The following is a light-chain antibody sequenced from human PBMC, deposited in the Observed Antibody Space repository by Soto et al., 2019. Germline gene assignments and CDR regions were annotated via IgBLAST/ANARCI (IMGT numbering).Light chain of an antibody. CDR2: EVS. Sequence: QSALTQPASVSGSPGQSITISCTGTRNDVGAYKYVSWYQQLPGKAPKLMIYEVSNRPSGVSNRCSGSKSGNTASLTISGLQAEDEADYYCSSYTSTSTLFGGGTQLTV. V-gene: IGLV2-14*01. J-gene: IGLJ3*02. CDR1: RNDVGAYKY. CDR3: SSYTSTSTL.